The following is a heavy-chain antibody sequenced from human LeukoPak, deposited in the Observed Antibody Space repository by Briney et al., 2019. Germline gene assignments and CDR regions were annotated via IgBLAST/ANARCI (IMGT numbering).Heavy chain of an antibody. CDR1: GYTFTSYD. CDR3: ARVIGYSSGWYAFDI. Sequence: ASVKVSCKASGYTFTSYDINWVRQATGQGLEWMGWMTPNSGNTGYAQKFQGRVTITRNTSISTAYMELSSLRSEDTAVYYCARVIGYSSGWYAFDIWGQGTMVTVSS. J-gene: IGHJ3*02. CDR2: MTPNSGNT. V-gene: IGHV1-8*03. D-gene: IGHD6-19*01.